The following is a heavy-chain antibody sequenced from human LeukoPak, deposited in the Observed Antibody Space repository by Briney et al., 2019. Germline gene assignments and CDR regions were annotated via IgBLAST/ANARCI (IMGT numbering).Heavy chain of an antibody. CDR2: MYTGGTT. J-gene: IGHJ4*02. CDR3: AKDEATSGGGLAS. CDR1: GFAVSGTH. D-gene: IGHD3-16*01. V-gene: IGHV3-53*01. Sequence: PGGSLRLSCAASGFAVSGTHMSWVRQAPGKGLEWVSAMYTGGTTYYADSVMGRFTVSRDNSRNTLFLHMSSLRVDDTAVYYCAKDEATSGGGLASWGQGTLVTVSS.